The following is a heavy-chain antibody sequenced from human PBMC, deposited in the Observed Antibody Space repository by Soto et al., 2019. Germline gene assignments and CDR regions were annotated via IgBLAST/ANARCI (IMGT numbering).Heavy chain of an antibody. CDR3: PRHLVDV. CDR2: IRSKPNNYAT. V-gene: IGHV3-73*02. J-gene: IGHJ6*02. Sequence: EVQLVESGGGLVQPGGSLRLSCAASGFSFSVSAMHWVRQASGKGLEWVGRIRSKPNNYATEYAAAVKGRITISRDDSKNTAYLQMNNLTTEATTVYYCPRHLVDVWRQATTVTVSS. CDR1: GFSFSVSA.